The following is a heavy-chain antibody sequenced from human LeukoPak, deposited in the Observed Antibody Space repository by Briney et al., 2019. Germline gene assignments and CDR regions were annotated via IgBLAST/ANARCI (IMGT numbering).Heavy chain of an antibody. CDR1: GGSIRNNNYY. J-gene: IGHJ4*02. CDR2: IYYSGTT. V-gene: IGHV4-39*02. D-gene: IGHD5-18*01. Sequence: PSETLSLTCTVSGGSIRNNNYYWGWIRQPPGKGLEWIGSIYYSGTTYYNPSLKSRVTMSVDTSKNQFSLKLSSVTVADTAGYYCAKDGFQLGEDTAMKNLDYWGQGTLVTVSS. CDR3: AKDGFQLGEDTAMKNLDY.